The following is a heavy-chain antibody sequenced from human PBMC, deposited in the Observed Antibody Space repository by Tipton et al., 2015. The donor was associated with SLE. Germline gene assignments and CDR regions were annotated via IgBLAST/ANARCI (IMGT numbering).Heavy chain of an antibody. V-gene: IGHV1-69*01. Sequence: QLVQSGPEVEKPGSSVKVSCKASGGTFSSYAISWVRQAPGQGLEWMGGIIPIFGKTNYAQKFQGRVTITADESTSTAYMELSSLRSEDTAVYYCARTGRTNWGSDYWGQGTLVTVSS. J-gene: IGHJ4*02. D-gene: IGHD7-27*01. CDR1: GGTFSSYA. CDR2: IIPIFGKT. CDR3: ARTGRTNWGSDY.